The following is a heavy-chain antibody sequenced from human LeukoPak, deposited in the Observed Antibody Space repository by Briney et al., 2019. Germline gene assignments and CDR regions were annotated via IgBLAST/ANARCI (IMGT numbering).Heavy chain of an antibody. CDR2: ILYDGSNK. CDR3: AKNWDSGSFNWFDP. J-gene: IGHJ5*02. Sequence: PGGSLRLSCAASGFTFSSYGMHWVRQAPGKGLEWVAVILYDGSNKYYADSVKGRFTISRDNSKNTLYLQMNSLRAEDTAVYYCAKNWDSGSFNWFDPWGQGTLVTVSS. D-gene: IGHD1-26*01. CDR1: GFTFSSYG. V-gene: IGHV3-30*18.